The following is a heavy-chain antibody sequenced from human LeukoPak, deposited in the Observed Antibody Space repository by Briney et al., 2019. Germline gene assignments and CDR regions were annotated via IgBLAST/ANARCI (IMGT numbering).Heavy chain of an antibody. CDR1: GFTFSSYA. CDR2: ISYDGSNK. J-gene: IGHJ4*02. D-gene: IGHD3-3*01. V-gene: IGHV3-30-3*01. Sequence: GGSLRLSCAASGFTFSSYAMHWVRQAPGKGLEWVAVISYDGSNKYYADSVKGRFTISRDNSKNTLYLQMNSLRAEDTAVYYCAKDLVRRITIFGVVLGYFDYWGQGTLVTVSS. CDR3: AKDLVRRITIFGVVLGYFDY.